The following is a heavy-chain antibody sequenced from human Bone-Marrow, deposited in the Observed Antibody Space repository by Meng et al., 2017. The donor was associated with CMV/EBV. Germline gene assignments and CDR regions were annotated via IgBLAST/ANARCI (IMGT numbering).Heavy chain of an antibody. V-gene: IGHV3-74*01. CDR1: GLTSGTGW. CDR3: VSFDYSAYDFYFDD. Sequence: SGLTSGTGWMHWVRQAPGKGLVWVSHSNSDGSSKSYADSVKGRFTISRDNAKNTLYLQMNSLRVEDTAVYYCVSFDYSAYDFYFDDWGQGTLVTVSS. D-gene: IGHD5-12*01. J-gene: IGHJ4*02. CDR2: SNSDGSSK.